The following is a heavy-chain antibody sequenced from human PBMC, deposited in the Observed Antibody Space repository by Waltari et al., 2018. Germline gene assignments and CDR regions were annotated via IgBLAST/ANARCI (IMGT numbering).Heavy chain of an antibody. CDR1: GGTFSSYP. Sequence: QVQLVQSGAEVKKPGSSVKVSCKASGGTFSSYPISWVRQAPGQGLEWMGGIIPIFGTANYAQKFQGRVTITADESTSTAYMELSSLRSEDTAVYYCASGGGAVAGPSYGMDVWGQGTTVTVSS. V-gene: IGHV1-69*12. D-gene: IGHD6-19*01. CDR2: IIPIFGTA. J-gene: IGHJ6*02. CDR3: ASGGGAVAGPSYGMDV.